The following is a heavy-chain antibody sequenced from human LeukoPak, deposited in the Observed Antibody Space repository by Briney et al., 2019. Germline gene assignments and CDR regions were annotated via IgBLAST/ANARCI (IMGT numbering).Heavy chain of an antibody. CDR1: GFTFSSYG. V-gene: IGHV3-9*03. CDR3: AKAQYSSSSGGGIDY. Sequence: GGSLRLSCAASGFTFSSYGMHWVRQAPGKGLEWVSGISWNSGSIGYADSVKGRFTISRDNAKNSLYLQMNSLRAEDMALYYCAKAQYSSSSGGGIDYWGQGTLVTVSS. D-gene: IGHD6-6*01. CDR2: ISWNSGSI. J-gene: IGHJ4*02.